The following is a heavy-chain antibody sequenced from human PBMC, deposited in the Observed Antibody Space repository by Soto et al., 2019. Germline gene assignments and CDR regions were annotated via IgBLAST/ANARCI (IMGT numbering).Heavy chain of an antibody. CDR3: ARIRLQYNWFDP. CDR1: GGSFSGYY. D-gene: IGHD4-4*01. J-gene: IGHJ5*02. Sequence: SETLSLTCAVYGGSFSGYYWSWIRQPPGKGLEWIGEINHSGSTNYNPSLKSRVTISVDTSKNQFSLKLSSVTAADTAVYYCARIRLQYNWFDPWGQGTLVTV. CDR2: INHSGST. V-gene: IGHV4-34*01.